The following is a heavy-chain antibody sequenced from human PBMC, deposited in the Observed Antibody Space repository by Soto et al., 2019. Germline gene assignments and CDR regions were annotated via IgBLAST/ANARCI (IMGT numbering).Heavy chain of an antibody. CDR2: IIPIFGTA. V-gene: IGHV1-69*06. J-gene: IGHJ6*02. D-gene: IGHD3-9*01. Sequence: SVKVSCKASGGTFSSYAISWVRQAPGQGLEWMGGIIPIFGTANYAQKFQGRVTITADKSTSTAYMELSGLRSEDTAVYYCAISSYDILTGYLVLTYYYYYGMDVWGQGTTVTVSS. CDR3: AISSYDILTGYLVLTYYYYYGMDV. CDR1: GGTFSSYA.